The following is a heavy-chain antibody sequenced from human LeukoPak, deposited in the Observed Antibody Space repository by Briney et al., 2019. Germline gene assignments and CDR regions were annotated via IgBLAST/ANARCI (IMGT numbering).Heavy chain of an antibody. V-gene: IGHV3-48*02. CDR2: TSSSSSTI. J-gene: IGHJ4*02. D-gene: IGHD6-13*01. Sequence: GGSLRLSCAASGFTFRSYSMNRVRKAPGKGLEWVSYTSSSSSTIYYADSVKGRFTISRDNAKNSLYLQMNSLRDEDTAVYYCARVISWSDYWGQGTLVTVSS. CDR1: GFTFRSYS. CDR3: ARVISWSDY.